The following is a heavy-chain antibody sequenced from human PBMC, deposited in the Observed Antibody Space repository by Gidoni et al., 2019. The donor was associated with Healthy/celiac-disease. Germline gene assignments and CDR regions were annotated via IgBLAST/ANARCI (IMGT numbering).Heavy chain of an antibody. Sequence: QVQLQQWGAGLLKPSETLSLTCAVYGGSFIGYYWSWIRQPPGKGLEWIGEINHSGSTNYNPSLKSRVTISVDTSKNQFSLKLSSVTAADTAVYYCAPETRGGGVDPWGQGTLVTVSS. V-gene: IGHV4-34*01. CDR2: INHSGST. CDR1: GGSFIGYY. D-gene: IGHD3-16*01. CDR3: APETRGGGVDP. J-gene: IGHJ5*02.